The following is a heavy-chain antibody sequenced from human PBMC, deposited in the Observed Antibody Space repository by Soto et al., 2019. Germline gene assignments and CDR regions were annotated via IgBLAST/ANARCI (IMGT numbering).Heavy chain of an antibody. D-gene: IGHD3-3*01. Sequence: QINLIESGPTLVKPTQTLTLTCTFSGFSLSTSGAAVGWVRQPPGGALVWLALIYWDGDKRYNASLGNRLTITKDTSMNQVVLTLTNVDPADTATYYCAHRATMTIFGLIIDNGIWFDPWGQGTRVIVSS. CDR1: GFSLSTSGAA. J-gene: IGHJ5*02. CDR3: AHRATMTIFGLIIDNGIWFDP. CDR2: IYWDGDK. V-gene: IGHV2-5*02.